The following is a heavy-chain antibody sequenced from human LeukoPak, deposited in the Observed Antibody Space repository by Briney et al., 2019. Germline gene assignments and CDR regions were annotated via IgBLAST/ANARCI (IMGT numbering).Heavy chain of an antibody. V-gene: IGHV3-21*01. D-gene: IGHD2-15*01. CDR2: ISSSSSCI. Sequence: PGGSLRLSCAASGFTFSSYSMNWVRQAPGKGLEWVSSISSSSSCIYYADSVKGRFTISRDNAKNSLYLQMNSLRAEDTAVYYCARGRYCSGGSCYTPLAGGANWFDPWGQGTLVTVSS. CDR3: ARGRYCSGGSCYTPLAGGANWFDP. CDR1: GFTFSSYS. J-gene: IGHJ5*02.